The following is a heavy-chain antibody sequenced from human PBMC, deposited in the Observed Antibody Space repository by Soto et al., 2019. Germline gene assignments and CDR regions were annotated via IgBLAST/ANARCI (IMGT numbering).Heavy chain of an antibody. J-gene: IGHJ3*01. Sequence: EVPLLDSGGGLAQPGGSLRLSCAASGFTFTNYAMDWVRQAPGKGLEWVSVISASGGTTYYADSVKGRFTISRDNSKNTLYLEMNSLRAEDTAVYYCAKESRGSFDLWGQGTMVSVSS. CDR3: AKESRGSFDL. D-gene: IGHD5-12*01. V-gene: IGHV3-23*01. CDR2: ISASGGTT. CDR1: GFTFTNYA.